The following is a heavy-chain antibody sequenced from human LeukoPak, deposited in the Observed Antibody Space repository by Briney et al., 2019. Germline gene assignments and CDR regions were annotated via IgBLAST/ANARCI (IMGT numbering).Heavy chain of an antibody. D-gene: IGHD3-16*01. Sequence: PGGSLRLSCAASGFTFYSYGMHWVRQAPGKGLEWVALISYNGRNNYYADSVKGRFTIPRDNSKNTLYLQVSSLRTEDTAVYFCAKDNRGYFDFWGQGTLVTVSS. V-gene: IGHV3-30*18. CDR3: AKDNRGYFDF. J-gene: IGHJ4*02. CDR1: GFTFYSYG. CDR2: ISYNGRNN.